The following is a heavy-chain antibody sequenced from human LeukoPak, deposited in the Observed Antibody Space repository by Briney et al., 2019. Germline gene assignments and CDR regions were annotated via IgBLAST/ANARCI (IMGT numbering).Heavy chain of an antibody. CDR3: ARDRGNWFDY. J-gene: IGHJ4*02. CDR2: ISAYNGNT. D-gene: IGHD1-1*01. CDR1: GYTFTSYG. Sequence: SVKVSCKASGYTFTSYGISWVRQAPGQGLEWMGWISAYNGNTNYAQKFQGRVTMTRDTSISTAYMELSRLRSDDTAVYYCARDRGNWFDYWGQGTLVTVSS. V-gene: IGHV1-18*01.